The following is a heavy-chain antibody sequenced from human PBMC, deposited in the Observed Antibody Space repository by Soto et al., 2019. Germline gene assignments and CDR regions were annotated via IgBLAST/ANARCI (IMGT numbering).Heavy chain of an antibody. CDR3: AKDRYLDHDSRGYLFDN. J-gene: IGHJ4*02. CDR1: GYTFTSYY. CDR2: ITPSSGGT. D-gene: IGHD3-22*01. V-gene: IGHV1-46*01. Sequence: QVQLVQSGAEVKTPGASVTVSCKASGYTFTSYYLHWLRQARGQGLEWMGIITPSSGGTRFSQRFQDRVTMTRDTSTGTIYMDLRGLTFEDTAVYYCAKDRYLDHDSRGYLFDNWGQGTLVTVSS.